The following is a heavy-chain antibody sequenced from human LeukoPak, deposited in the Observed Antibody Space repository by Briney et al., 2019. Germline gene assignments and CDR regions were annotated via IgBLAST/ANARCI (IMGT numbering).Heavy chain of an antibody. J-gene: IGHJ4*02. Sequence: GGSLRLSCAASGFTFSGYAIHWVRQAPAKGLEWVAFISYDGSNKYYADSVKGRFTISRDNSKNTLFLQMNSLRAEDTAVYYCARDFFAGCIGNSLGEGIDYWGQGTLVTVSS. V-gene: IGHV3-30*04. D-gene: IGHD3-10*01. CDR1: GFTFSGYA. CDR2: ISYDGSNK. CDR3: ARDFFAGCIGNSLGEGIDY.